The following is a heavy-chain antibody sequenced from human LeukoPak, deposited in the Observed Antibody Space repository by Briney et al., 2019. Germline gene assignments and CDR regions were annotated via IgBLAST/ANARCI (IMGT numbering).Heavy chain of an antibody. CDR3: TRGTVPGLATTYGTYFDS. J-gene: IGHJ4*02. CDR2: ISYDGTNK. Sequence: GGSLRLSCAASGITFSRSAMHWVRQAPGKGLEWVAIISYDGTNKYYLDSVKGRFTISRDNSKNTLYLQMDSLRAEDTAVYYCTRGTVPGLATTYGTYFDSWGQGTLVTVSS. D-gene: IGHD5-12*01. V-gene: IGHV3-30*04. CDR1: GITFSRSA.